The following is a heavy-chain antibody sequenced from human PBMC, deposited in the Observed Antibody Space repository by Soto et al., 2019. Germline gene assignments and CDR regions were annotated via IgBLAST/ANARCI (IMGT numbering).Heavy chain of an antibody. Sequence: QVQLVQAGAEVKKPGASVKVSCKASGYTFTNFGISWVRQAPGQGLEWMGWISAYNGNTNYAQNCQGTVTMATDTSTSTAYMELGSLRSNDTAMYYWARGATPIDSRGQGTLVTVSS. V-gene: IGHV1-18*01. CDR3: ARGATPIDS. J-gene: IGHJ4*02. D-gene: IGHD2-15*01. CDR2: ISAYNGNT. CDR1: GYTFTNFG.